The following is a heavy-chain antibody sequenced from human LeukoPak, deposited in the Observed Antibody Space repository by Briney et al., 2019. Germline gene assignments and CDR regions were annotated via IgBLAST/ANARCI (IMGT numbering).Heavy chain of an antibody. J-gene: IGHJ5*02. CDR1: GGTFSSYA. V-gene: IGHV1-69*04. D-gene: IGHD6-13*01. CDR3: ATRIAAAKGVWFDP. CDR2: IIPILGIA. Sequence: GASVKVSCKASGGTFSSYAISWVRQAPGQGLEWMGRIIPILGIANYAQKFQGRVTITADKSTSTAYMELSSLGSEDTAVYYCATRIAAAKGVWFDPWGQRTLVTVSS.